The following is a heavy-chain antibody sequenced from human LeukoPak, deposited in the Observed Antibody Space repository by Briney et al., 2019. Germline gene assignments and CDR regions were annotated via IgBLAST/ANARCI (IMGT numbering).Heavy chain of an antibody. CDR2: ISYDGSNK. V-gene: IGHV3-30-3*01. Sequence: GSLGLSCAASGFPFSSYTMHWVRQAPGKGLEWVAVISYDGSNKYYADSVKGRFTISRDNSKNTLYLQMNSLRAEDTAVYYCARSYYYDSSGYYPDYWGQGTLVTVSS. CDR3: ARSYYYDSSGYYPDY. CDR1: GFPFSSYT. D-gene: IGHD3-22*01. J-gene: IGHJ4*02.